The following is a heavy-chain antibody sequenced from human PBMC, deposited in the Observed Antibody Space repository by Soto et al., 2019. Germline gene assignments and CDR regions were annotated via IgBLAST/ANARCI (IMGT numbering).Heavy chain of an antibody. Sequence: EVQLVESGGGLVQPGGSLRLSCAASGFTFSSYAMHWVRQAPGTGLEYVSAITSNGGNTDYASSGKGRFTISRDNSKNTLYLQMGSLRAEDMAVYYCARRIPFGYGMDVWGQGTTVTVSS. J-gene: IGHJ6*02. CDR2: ITSNGGNT. V-gene: IGHV3-64*01. CDR1: GFTFSSYA. D-gene: IGHD2-21*01. CDR3: ARRIPFGYGMDV.